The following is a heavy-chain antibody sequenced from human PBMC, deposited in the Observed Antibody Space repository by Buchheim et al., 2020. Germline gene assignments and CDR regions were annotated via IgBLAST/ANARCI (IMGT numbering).Heavy chain of an antibody. J-gene: IGHJ6*02. CDR1: GYSFSTYW. V-gene: IGHV5-10-1*03. CDR2: IDPDDSYT. D-gene: IGHD6-19*01. Sequence: EVQLVQSGAEVKKPGESLRISCKGSGYSFSTYWINLVRQMPGKGLEWMGRIDPDDSYTNYSPSFQGHVTISADKPISPAYLQWSSLKASDTAMYYCATSHGVAVAGRGRGMDVWGQGTT. CDR3: ATSHGVAVAGRGRGMDV.